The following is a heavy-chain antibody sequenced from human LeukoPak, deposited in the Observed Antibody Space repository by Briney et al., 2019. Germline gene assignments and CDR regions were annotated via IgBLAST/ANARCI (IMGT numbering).Heavy chain of an antibody. CDR1: GYTFTSYG. V-gene: IGHV1-18*01. Sequence: GASVKVSCEASGYTFTSYGISWVRQSPGQVLEWMGWISAYNGNTNYAQKLQGRVTMTTDTSTSTAYMELRSLRSDDTAVYYCARAVYGGNAGADYWGQGTLVTVSS. CDR3: ARAVYGGNAGADY. D-gene: IGHD4-23*01. J-gene: IGHJ4*02. CDR2: ISAYNGNT.